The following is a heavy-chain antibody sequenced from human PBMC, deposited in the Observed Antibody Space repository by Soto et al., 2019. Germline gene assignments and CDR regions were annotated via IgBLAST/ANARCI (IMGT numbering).Heavy chain of an antibody. CDR1: GGSXSGHY. CDR3: ARVGSSGWSPDY. V-gene: IGHV4-59*11. CDR2: IFYSGDT. Sequence: AETLSLTCTVSGGSXSGHYWSWIRQPPGKGLEWIGYIFYSGDTNYNPSLRSRVTISVDTSKNQFSLKLSSVTTADTAMYYCARVGSSGWSPDYWGQGTLVTVSS. D-gene: IGHD6-19*01. J-gene: IGHJ4*02.